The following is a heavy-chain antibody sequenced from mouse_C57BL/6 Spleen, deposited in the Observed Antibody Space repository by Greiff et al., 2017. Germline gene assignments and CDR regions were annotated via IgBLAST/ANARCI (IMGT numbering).Heavy chain of an antibody. CDR3: AREVKYYYAMDY. V-gene: IGHV5-17*01. CDR1: GFTFSDYG. CDR2: ISSGSSTI. J-gene: IGHJ4*01. Sequence: EVHLVESGGGLVKPGGSLKLSCAASGFTFSDYGMHWVRQAPEKGLEWVAYISSGSSTIYYADTVKGRFTISRDNATNTLFLQMTSLRSEDTAMYYCAREVKYYYAMDYWGQGTSVTVSS.